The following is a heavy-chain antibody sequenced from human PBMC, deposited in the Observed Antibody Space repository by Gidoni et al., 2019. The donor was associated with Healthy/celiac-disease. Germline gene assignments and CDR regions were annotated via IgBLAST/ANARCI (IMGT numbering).Heavy chain of an antibody. V-gene: IGHV1-24*01. CDR3: ATRTQFIASSWSNWFDP. D-gene: IGHD6-13*01. CDR1: GYTLTKLT. J-gene: IGHJ5*02. Sequence: QVQLVQSGAEVKRPGASVKVSCKVSGYTLTKLTIHWVRQAPGEGLEWMGGFNPEDGETIFAQKFQGRVTMTEDTSTDTPYMELSSLRSEDTAVYYCATRTQFIASSWSNWFDPWGQGTLVTVSS. CDR2: FNPEDGET.